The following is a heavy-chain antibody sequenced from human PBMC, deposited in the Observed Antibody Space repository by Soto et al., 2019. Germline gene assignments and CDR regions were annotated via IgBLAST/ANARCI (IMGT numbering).Heavy chain of an antibody. D-gene: IGHD5-18*01. Sequence: GASVKVPCNASGYTFTSYDINWVRQATGQGLEWMGWMNPNSGNTGYAQKFQGRVTITRDTSASTAYMELSSLRSEDTAVYYCARGLNGYLHYFDYWGQGTPVTVSS. V-gene: IGHV1-8*01. CDR1: GYTFTSYD. J-gene: IGHJ4*02. CDR2: MNPNSGNT. CDR3: ARGLNGYLHYFDY.